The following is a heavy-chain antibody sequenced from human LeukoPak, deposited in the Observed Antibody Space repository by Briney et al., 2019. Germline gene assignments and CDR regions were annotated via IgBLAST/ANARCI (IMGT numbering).Heavy chain of an antibody. CDR2: IYYSGST. CDR3: ARGVGHYDYVWGSYRYRYYMDV. J-gene: IGHJ6*03. CDR1: GGSISSSRYY. D-gene: IGHD3-16*02. V-gene: IGHV4-61*05. Sequence: SETLSLTCTVSGGSISSSRYYWGWIRQPPGKGLEWIGYIYYSGSTNYNPSLKSRVTISVDTSKNQFSLKLSSVTAADTAVYYCARGVGHYDYVWGSYRYRYYMDVWGKGTTVTVSS.